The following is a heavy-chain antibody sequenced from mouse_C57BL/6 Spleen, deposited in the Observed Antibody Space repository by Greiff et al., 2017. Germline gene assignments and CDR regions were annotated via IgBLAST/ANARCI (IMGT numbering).Heavy chain of an antibody. J-gene: IGHJ3*01. CDR3: AGGFPFAY. V-gene: IGHV1-80*01. Sequence: VQLQQSGAELVKPGASVKISCKASGYAFSSYWMNWVKQRPGKGLEWIGQIYPGDGDTNYNGKFKGKATLTADKSSSAAYMQLSSLTSEDAAVYFCAGGFPFAYWGQGTLVTVSA. CDR1: GYAFSSYW. CDR2: IYPGDGDT.